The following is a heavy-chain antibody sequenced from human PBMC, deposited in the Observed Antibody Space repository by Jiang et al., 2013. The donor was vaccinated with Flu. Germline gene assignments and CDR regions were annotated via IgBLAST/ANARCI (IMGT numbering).Heavy chain of an antibody. J-gene: IGHJ4*02. CDR2: TCYNAKT. V-gene: IGHV4-39*01. CDR3: ARHRRGDYGILTAYQFDY. Sequence: GSGLVKPSETLSLTCTVSRGSITSVDYCGGWIRQPPGKGPEWIGSTCYNAKTFYNPSLQSRVTISVDTSKSQFSLRLRSVTAADTAVYYCARHRRGDYGILTAYQFDYWGQGTLVTVSS. CDR1: RGSITSVDYC. D-gene: IGHD3-9*01.